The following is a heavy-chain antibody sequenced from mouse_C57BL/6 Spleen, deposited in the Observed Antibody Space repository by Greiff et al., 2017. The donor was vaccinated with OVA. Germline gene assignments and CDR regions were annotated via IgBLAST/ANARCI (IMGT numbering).Heavy chain of an antibody. CDR1: GFTFSDYG. CDR3: ARGVIRSYAMDY. D-gene: IGHD1-1*01. CDR2: ISRGSSTI. V-gene: IGHV5-17*01. Sequence: EVLLVESGGGLVKPGGSLKLSCAASGFTFSDYGMHWVRQAPEKGLEWVAYISRGSSTIYYADKVKGRFTITRDNATNTLFLQRTSLRSEDTARYYCARGVIRSYAMDYWGQGTSVTVSS. J-gene: IGHJ4*01.